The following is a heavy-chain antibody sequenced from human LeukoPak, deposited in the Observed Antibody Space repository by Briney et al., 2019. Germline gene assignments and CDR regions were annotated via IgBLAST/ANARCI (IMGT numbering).Heavy chain of an antibody. D-gene: IGHD6-25*01. Sequence: ASVKVSCKASGSGFTGYRIHWVRQAPGQGLEWMAWMNTNDGGIRYAQRLQGRVTVTRDTSISTAYMELTGLKSDDTATYYCVGEAAGGFDRWGQGTPVTVSS. CDR3: VGEAAGGFDR. J-gene: IGHJ5*02. CDR1: GSGFTGYR. CDR2: MNTNDGGI. V-gene: IGHV1-2*02.